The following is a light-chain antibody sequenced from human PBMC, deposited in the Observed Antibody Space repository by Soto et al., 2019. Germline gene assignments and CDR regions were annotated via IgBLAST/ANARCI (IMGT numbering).Light chain of an antibody. CDR3: QQYGSSPTT. J-gene: IGKJ1*01. CDR2: GAS. Sequence: EIVLTQSPGTLSLSPGERATLSCRASQSVFNNHIGWYQQKPGQAPRRLIFGASFRATGIPDRFSGSGSGTDFTLTISRLEPEDFAVYYCQQYGSSPTTFXQGTKVDIK. CDR1: QSVFNNH. V-gene: IGKV3-20*01.